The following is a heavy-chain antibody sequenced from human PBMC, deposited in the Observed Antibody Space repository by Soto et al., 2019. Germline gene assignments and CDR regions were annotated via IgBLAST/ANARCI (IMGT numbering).Heavy chain of an antibody. CDR2: MIPILGIA. CDR1: GGTFSSYT. D-gene: IGHD3-10*01. J-gene: IGHJ4*02. Sequence: QVQLVQSGAEVKKPGSSVKVSCKASGGTFSSYTISWVRQAPGQGLEWMGRMIPILGIANYAQKFQGRVTITADKSTSTAYMELSSLRSEDTAVYYCAREEYYYGSGAFFDYWCQGTLVTVSS. CDR3: AREEYYYGSGAFFDY. V-gene: IGHV1-69*08.